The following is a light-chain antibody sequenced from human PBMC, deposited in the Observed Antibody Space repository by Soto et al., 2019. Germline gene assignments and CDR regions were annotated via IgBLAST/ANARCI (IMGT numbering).Light chain of an antibody. CDR3: QSYDISLSGFHV. CDR1: ISNIGAGYD. V-gene: IGLV1-40*01. J-gene: IGLJ1*01. CDR2: GNS. Sequence: QSVLTQPPSVSGAPGQRVTISCTGSISNIGAGYDVHWYQQLPGTVPKVLIYGNSNRPSGVPDRFSGSKSGTSASLAITGLKAEDEADYYCQSYDISLSGFHVFGTGTKLTVL.